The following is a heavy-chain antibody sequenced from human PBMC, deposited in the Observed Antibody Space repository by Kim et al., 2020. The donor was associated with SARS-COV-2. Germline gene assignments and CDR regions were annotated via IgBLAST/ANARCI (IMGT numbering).Heavy chain of an antibody. D-gene: IGHD2-15*01. J-gene: IGHJ6*02. CDR3: ANLGYCSGGSCFYGMDV. Sequence: GGSLRLSCAASGFTFSSYAISWVRQAPGKGLEWVSGITDSGGSTYYADSVKGRFTIARDNSKNTLYLQMNSLRAEDTAVYYCANLGYCSGGSCFYGMDVWGQGTTVTVSS. CDR1: GFTFSSYA. CDR2: ITDSGGST. V-gene: IGHV3-23*01.